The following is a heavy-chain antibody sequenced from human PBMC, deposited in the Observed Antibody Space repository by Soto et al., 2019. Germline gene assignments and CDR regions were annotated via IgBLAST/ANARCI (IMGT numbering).Heavy chain of an antibody. D-gene: IGHD3-22*01. Sequence: SETLSLTCTVSGGSISSSSYYWGWIRQPPGKGLEWIGSIYYSGSTYYNPSLKSRVTISVDTSKNQFSLKLSSVTAADTAVYYCVRSYDSMDFDYWGQGTLVTVSS. CDR1: GGSISSSSYY. V-gene: IGHV4-39*01. CDR2: IYYSGST. CDR3: VRSYDSMDFDY. J-gene: IGHJ4*02.